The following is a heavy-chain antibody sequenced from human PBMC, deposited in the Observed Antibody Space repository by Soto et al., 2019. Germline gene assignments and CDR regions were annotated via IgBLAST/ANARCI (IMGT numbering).Heavy chain of an antibody. V-gene: IGHV5-51*01. CDR2: IYPGDSDT. D-gene: IGHD3-10*01. J-gene: IGHJ4*02. CDR1: GYSFTIYW. CDR3: ARPXYYGSGSYYNGDESLGY. Sequence: GESLKISCKGSGYSFTIYWIGWVRQMPGKGLEWMGIIYPGDSDTRYSPSFQGQVTVSADKSISTAYLQWSSLKASDTAMYYCARPXYYGSGSYYNGDESLGYWGQGTLVTVSS.